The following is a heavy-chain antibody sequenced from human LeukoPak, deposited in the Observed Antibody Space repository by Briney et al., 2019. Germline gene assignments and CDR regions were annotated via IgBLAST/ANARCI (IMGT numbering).Heavy chain of an antibody. CDR3: ARGRYCSSTSCHRGGNWFDP. J-gene: IGHJ5*02. D-gene: IGHD2-2*01. V-gene: IGHV1-8*03. CDR2: MNPNSGNT. Sequence: ASVKVSCKASGYTFTSYDINWVRQATGQGLEWMGWMNPNSGNTGYAQKFQGRVTITRNTTISTAYMGLSSLRSEDTAVYYCARGRYCSSTSCHRGGNWFDPWGQGTLVTVSS. CDR1: GYTFTSYD.